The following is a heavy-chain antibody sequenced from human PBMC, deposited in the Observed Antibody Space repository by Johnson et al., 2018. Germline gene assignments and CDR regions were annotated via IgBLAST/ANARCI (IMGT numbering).Heavy chain of an antibody. CDR2: ISFSNSYI. CDR1: GFTFSDYS. CDR3: ARGGGSDAFDI. V-gene: IGHV3-21*01. J-gene: IGHJ3*02. Sequence: VQLVQSGGGLVKPGGSLRLSCAASGFTFSDYSINWVRQAPGKGLEWVSSISFSNSYIYYADSVKGRFTISTDNAKNSLYLQMNSLRAEDTAVFYCARGGGSDAFDIWGQGTMVTVSS. D-gene: IGHD2-15*01.